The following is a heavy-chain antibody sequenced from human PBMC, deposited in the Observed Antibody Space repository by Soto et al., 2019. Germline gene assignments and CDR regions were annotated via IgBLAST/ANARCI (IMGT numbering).Heavy chain of an antibody. CDR1: GFTFSSYS. CDR2: ISSSSSYI. D-gene: IGHD6-6*01. Sequence: EVQLVESGGGLVKPGGSLRLSCAASGFTFSSYSMNWVRQAPGKGLEWVSSISSSSSYIYYAGSVKGRFTISRDNAKNSLYLQMNSLRAEDTAVYYCARLSSSSSGMDVWGQGTTVTVSS. J-gene: IGHJ6*02. V-gene: IGHV3-21*01. CDR3: ARLSSSSSGMDV.